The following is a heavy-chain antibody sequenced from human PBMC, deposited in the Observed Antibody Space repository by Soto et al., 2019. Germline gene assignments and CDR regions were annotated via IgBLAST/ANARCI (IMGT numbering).Heavy chain of an antibody. J-gene: IGHJ5*02. Sequence: PSETLSLTCSVSGGSITSGSYYWTWIRHFPGKGLEWIGYIYSTGSTFYNPSLESRLSMSVDTSKNQFSLKLSSVTAADTAIYYCAREHRTWLSSYFDPWGQGTLVTVSS. CDR1: GGSITSGSYY. D-gene: IGHD5-12*01. CDR3: AREHRTWLSSYFDP. CDR2: IYSTGST. V-gene: IGHV4-31*02.